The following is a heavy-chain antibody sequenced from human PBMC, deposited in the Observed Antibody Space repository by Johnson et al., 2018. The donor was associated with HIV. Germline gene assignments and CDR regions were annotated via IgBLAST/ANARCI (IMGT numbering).Heavy chain of an antibody. D-gene: IGHD3-10*01. CDR1: GFTFSSYA. CDR2: IWYDGNNK. J-gene: IGHJ3*02. CDR3: GRDRGGPVRDDAFDI. Sequence: QVQLLESGGGLVKPGGSLRLSCVASGFTFSSYAMSWVRQAPGKGLEWVAVIWYDGNNKYYADSVKGRFTISRDNSKNTLYLKMNSLRSEDTAVYYCGRDRGGPVRDDAFDIWGQGTMVTVS. V-gene: IGHV3-33*08.